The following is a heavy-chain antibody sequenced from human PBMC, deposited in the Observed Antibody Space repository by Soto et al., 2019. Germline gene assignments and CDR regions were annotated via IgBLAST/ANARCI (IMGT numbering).Heavy chain of an antibody. J-gene: IGHJ2*01. CDR2: ISRSRSRR. CDR1: CLPFSTYA. Sequence: RGSLRVSYADSCLPFSTYAMRWVRPAPRKRLDWVQAISRSRSRRYSEAPANGRFTIPSENSKNTLFMQVNSLRPEHQAVYYCAKELIRLW. V-gene: IGHV3-23*01. D-gene: IGHD4-17*01. CDR3: AKELIRL.